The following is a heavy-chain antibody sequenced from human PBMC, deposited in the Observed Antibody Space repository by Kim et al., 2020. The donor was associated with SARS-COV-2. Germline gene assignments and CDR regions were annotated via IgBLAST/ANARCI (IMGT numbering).Heavy chain of an antibody. CDR3: TRVNPMAGDWYDAVDI. CDR1: GFTFSGSA. V-gene: IGHV3-73*01. D-gene: IGHD2-21*02. Sequence: GGSLRLSCAASGFTFSGSAMHWVRQASGKGLEWVARIRNKANGSSTANAASVKGRITISTDDSKNTAYLQMNSMKTEDTAVYYCTRVNPMAGDWYDAVDIWGKGTMVTVSS. J-gene: IGHJ3*02. CDR2: IRNKANGSST.